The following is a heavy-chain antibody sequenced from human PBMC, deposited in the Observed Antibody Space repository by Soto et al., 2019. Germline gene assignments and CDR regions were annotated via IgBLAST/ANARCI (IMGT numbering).Heavy chain of an antibody. V-gene: IGHV3-30*18. J-gene: IGHJ4*02. D-gene: IGHD6-19*01. CDR2: ISYDGSNK. Sequence: SLRLSCAASGFTFSSYGLHLVRQAPGKGLEWVAVISYDGSNKYYADSVKGRFTISRDNSKNTLYLQMNSLRTEDTAVYYCAKMYSSGWSPRNDCWGQGTLVTVSS. CDR3: AKMYSSGWSPRNDC. CDR1: GFTFSSYG.